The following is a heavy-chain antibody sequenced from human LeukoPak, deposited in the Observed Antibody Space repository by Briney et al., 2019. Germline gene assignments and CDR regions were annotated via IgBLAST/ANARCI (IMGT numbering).Heavy chain of an antibody. J-gene: IGHJ6*03. D-gene: IGHD3-3*01. CDR2: INHGGST. CDR1: GGSFSGYY. V-gene: IGHV4-34*01. Sequence: SETLSLTCAVYGGSFSGYYWSWIRQPPGKGLEWIGEINHGGSTNYNPSLKSRVTISVDTSKNQFSLKLSSVTAADTAVYYCARGRHDFWSGYYTGLRHYYYYYMDVRGKGTTVTVSS. CDR3: ARGRHDFWSGYYTGLRHYYYYYMDV.